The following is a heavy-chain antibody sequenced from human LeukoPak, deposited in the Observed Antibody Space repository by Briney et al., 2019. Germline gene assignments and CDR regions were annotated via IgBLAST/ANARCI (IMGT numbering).Heavy chain of an antibody. CDR3: ARAKLGSSGIIDN. Sequence: GGFLRLSCAASGFTFSNYGIHWVRQAPGKGLEWVAFIRYDGSNQYYADSVKGRFTISRDNSKNTLSLQMNSLRAEDTAVYYCARAKLGSSGIIDNWGQGTLVTVSS. CDR2: IRYDGSNQ. CDR1: GFTFSNYG. V-gene: IGHV3-30*02. D-gene: IGHD3-22*01. J-gene: IGHJ4*02.